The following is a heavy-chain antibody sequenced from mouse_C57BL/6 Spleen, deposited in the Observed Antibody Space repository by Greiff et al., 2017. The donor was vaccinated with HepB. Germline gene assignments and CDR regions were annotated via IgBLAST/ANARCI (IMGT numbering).Heavy chain of an antibody. V-gene: IGHV1-54*01. D-gene: IGHD1-1*01. CDR1: GYAFTNYL. CDR2: INPGSGGT. CDR3: ARYDGSSYPYYFDY. J-gene: IGHJ2*01. Sequence: VQLQQSGAELVRPGTSVKVSCKASGYAFTNYLIEWVKQRPGQGLEWIGVINPGSGGTNYNEKFKGKATLTADKSSSTAYMQLRSLTSEDSAVYFCARYDGSSYPYYFDYWGQGTTLTVSS.